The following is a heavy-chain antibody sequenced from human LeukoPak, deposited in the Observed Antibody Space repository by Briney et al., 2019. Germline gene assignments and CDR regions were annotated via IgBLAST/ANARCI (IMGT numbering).Heavy chain of an antibody. CDR2: IHYSGNT. J-gene: IGHJ6*02. CDR1: GGSISIYGYY. CDR3: ARGHYAKSPISMDV. Sequence: PSETLSLTCTVSGGSISIYGYYWGWIRQPPGKELQWIGNIHYSGNTYYTPSLKSRVTISVDTSKNQFSLKLSSVTTADTAVYYCARGHYAKSPISMDVWGQGTTVTVSS. V-gene: IGHV4-39*07. D-gene: IGHD3-16*01.